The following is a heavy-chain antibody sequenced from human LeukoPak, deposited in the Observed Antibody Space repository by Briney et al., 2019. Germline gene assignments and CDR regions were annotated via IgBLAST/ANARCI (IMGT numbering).Heavy chain of an antibody. CDR1: GFIFSSHA. Sequence: PGGSLRLSCAASGFIFSSHAKSWVRQAPGKGLEWVSGISVSGGGTHYADSVNGRFTISRDSSNNTLFLQMNSLRADDTAVYSCAKGGRNYGGYYFDYWGQGALVTVSS. V-gene: IGHV3-23*01. CDR3: AKGGRNYGGYYFDY. CDR2: ISVSGGGT. J-gene: IGHJ4*02. D-gene: IGHD4-17*01.